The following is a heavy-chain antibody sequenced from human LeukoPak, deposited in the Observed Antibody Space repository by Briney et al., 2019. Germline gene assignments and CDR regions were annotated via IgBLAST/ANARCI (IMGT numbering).Heavy chain of an antibody. D-gene: IGHD6-13*01. V-gene: IGHV3-7*01. J-gene: IGHJ4*02. CDR3: ASGQKLGF. CDR1: GFTFSSYW. Sequence: GGSLRLSCVASGFTFSSYWMSWVRQAPGKGLEWVANIKQDGSDKYYVDSVKGRFTISRDNAKNSLYLQMNSLRAEDTAVYYCASGQKLGFWGQGTLVTISS. CDR2: IKQDGSDK.